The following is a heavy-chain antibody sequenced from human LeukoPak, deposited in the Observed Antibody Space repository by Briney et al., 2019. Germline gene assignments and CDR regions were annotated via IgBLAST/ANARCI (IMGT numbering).Heavy chain of an antibody. V-gene: IGHV3-43*02. CDR2: ISGDGGST. J-gene: IGHJ4*02. CDR1: GFTFDDYA. CDR3: AKDGHYYGSGSYGDY. Sequence: GGSLRLSCAASGFTFDDYAMHWVRQAPGKGLEWVSLISGDGGSTYYADSVKGRFTISRDNSKNPLYLQMNSLRTEDTALYYCAKDGHYYGSGSYGDYWGQGTLVTVSS. D-gene: IGHD3-10*01.